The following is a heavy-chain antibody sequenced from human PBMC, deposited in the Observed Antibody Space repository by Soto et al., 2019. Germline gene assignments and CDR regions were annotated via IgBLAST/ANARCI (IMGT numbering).Heavy chain of an antibody. D-gene: IGHD2-8*01. V-gene: IGHV1-18*01. J-gene: IGHJ6*02. CDR3: AKNGQPPYYYYGMDV. Sequence: QGQLVQSGPEAKKPGASVKVSCKASGYTFSRYGISWVRQAPGQGLEWMGWISGYNGDTKYAQKVQGRVTMTIDTSTYTAYMELRSLTSDDTAIYYCAKNGQPPYYYYGMDVWDQGTTVTVSS. CDR2: ISGYNGDT. CDR1: GYTFSRYG.